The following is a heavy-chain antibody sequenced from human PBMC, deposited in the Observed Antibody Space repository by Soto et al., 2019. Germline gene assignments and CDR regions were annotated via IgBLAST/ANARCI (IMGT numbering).Heavy chain of an antibody. CDR2: INHSGST. Sequence: PSETLSLTCAVYGGSFSGYYWSWIRQPPGKGLEWIGEINHSGSTSYNPSLKSRVTISVDTSKNQFSLKLSSVTAADTAVYYCARDPTLAVAETYGMDVWGQGTTVTVSS. J-gene: IGHJ6*02. CDR3: ARDPTLAVAETYGMDV. CDR1: GGSFSGYY. V-gene: IGHV4-34*01. D-gene: IGHD6-19*01.